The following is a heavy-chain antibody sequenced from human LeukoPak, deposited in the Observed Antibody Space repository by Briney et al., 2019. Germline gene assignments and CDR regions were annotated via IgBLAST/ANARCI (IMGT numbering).Heavy chain of an antibody. CDR2: ISGDGGST. CDR1: GFTFDDYA. D-gene: IGHD5-18*01. Sequence: GGSLRLSXAASGFTFDDYAMHWVCQAPGKGLEWVSLISGDGGSTYYADSVKGRFTISRDNSKNSLYLQMNSLRTEDTALYYCASLDTFDYWGQGTLVTVSS. V-gene: IGHV3-43*02. J-gene: IGHJ4*02. CDR3: ASLDTFDY.